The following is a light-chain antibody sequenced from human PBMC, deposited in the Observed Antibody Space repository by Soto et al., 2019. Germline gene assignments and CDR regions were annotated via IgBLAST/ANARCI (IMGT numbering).Light chain of an antibody. Sequence: DIQMTQSPSTLSASVGDRVTLTCRASQSISSWSAWYQQKPGKAPKLLIYDASSLESGVPSRFSGSGSGTEFTLTISSLQPDDFAVYYCQRRMNWPLTFGQGTRLEIK. V-gene: IGKV1-5*01. CDR3: QRRMNWPLT. CDR2: DAS. J-gene: IGKJ5*01. CDR1: QSISSW.